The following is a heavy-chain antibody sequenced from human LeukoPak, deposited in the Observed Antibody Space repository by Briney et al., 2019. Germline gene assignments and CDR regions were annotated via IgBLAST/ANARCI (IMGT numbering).Heavy chain of an antibody. CDR2: IIPILGIA. V-gene: IGHV1-69*04. J-gene: IGHJ6*02. Sequence: GASVKVSCKASGYTFTSYGISWVRQAPGQGLEWMGRIIPILGIANYAQKFQGRVTITADKSTSTAYMELSSLRSEDTAVYYCASTPPRVGATNYYYYGMDVWGQGTTVTVSS. CDR3: ASTPPRVGATNYYYYGMDV. D-gene: IGHD1-26*01. CDR1: GYTFTSYG.